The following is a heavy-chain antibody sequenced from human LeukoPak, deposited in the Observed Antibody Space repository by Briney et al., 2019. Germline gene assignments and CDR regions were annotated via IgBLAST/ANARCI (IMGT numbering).Heavy chain of an antibody. CDR1: GFTFSSYG. CDR2: IWYDGSNK. J-gene: IGHJ4*02. D-gene: IGHD1-26*01. V-gene: IGHV3-33*03. CDR3: AKDSSGSYSYRYDPVDY. Sequence: AGGSLRLSCAASGFTFSSYGMHWVRQAPGKGLEWVAVIWYDGSNKYYADSVKGRFTISRDNAKNTLYLQMNSLRAEDTAVYYCAKDSSGSYSYRYDPVDYWGQGTLVTVSS.